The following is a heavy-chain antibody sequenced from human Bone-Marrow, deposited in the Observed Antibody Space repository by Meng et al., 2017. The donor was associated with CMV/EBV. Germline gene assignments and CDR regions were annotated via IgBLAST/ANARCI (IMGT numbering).Heavy chain of an antibody. J-gene: IGHJ4*02. CDR2: IIPIFGTA. D-gene: IGHD3-22*01. Sequence: HVPLGQSGAEVKKPGSSVKVSCNASGCTFSSYAISWVRQAPGQGLEWMGGIIPIFGTANYAQKFQGRVTITADESTSTAYMELSSLRSEDTAVYYCARDNYDSSGFRPSTYFDYWGQGTLVTVSS. CDR1: GCTFSSYA. V-gene: IGHV1-69*12. CDR3: ARDNYDSSGFRPSTYFDY.